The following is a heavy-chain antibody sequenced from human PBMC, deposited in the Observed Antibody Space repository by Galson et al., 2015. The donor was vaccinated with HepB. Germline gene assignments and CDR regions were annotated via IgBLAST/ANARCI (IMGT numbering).Heavy chain of an antibody. J-gene: IGHJ6*03. D-gene: IGHD2-2*02. CDR3: ARENQDIVVVPAAIRRLNYMDV. CDR1: GGTFSSYA. Sequence: SVKVSCKASGGTFSSYAISWVRQAPGQGLEWMGGIIPIFGTANYAQKFQGRVTITADESTSTAYMELSSLRSEDTAVYYCARENQDIVVVPAAIRRLNYMDVWGKGTTVTVSS. CDR2: IIPIFGTA. V-gene: IGHV1-69*13.